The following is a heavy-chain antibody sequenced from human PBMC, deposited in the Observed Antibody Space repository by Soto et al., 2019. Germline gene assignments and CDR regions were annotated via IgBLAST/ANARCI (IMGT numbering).Heavy chain of an antibody. CDR2: IDSDGRST. V-gene: IGHV3-74*01. Sequence: VQLVESGGGPVQPGGSLTLSCAVSGFTLRSYWMHWVRQAPGKGLEWVARIDSDGRSTNYADSVKGRLTISRYNAQNTMFLHMNRLRAEDRAVDYFARGVVVYQQLVRGRDRFDHWGQGTQVTVSS. D-gene: IGHD6-13*01. J-gene: IGHJ5*02. CDR1: GFTLRSYW. CDR3: ARGVVVYQQLVRGRDRFDH.